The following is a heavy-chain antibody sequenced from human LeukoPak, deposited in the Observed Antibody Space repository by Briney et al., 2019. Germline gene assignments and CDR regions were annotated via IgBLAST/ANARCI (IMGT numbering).Heavy chain of an antibody. CDR3: AKDVNYGSGSYYNY. CDR2: ISGSGGSK. J-gene: IGHJ4*02. CDR1: GFTFSSYA. D-gene: IGHD3-10*01. V-gene: IGHV3-23*01. Sequence: GGSLGLSCAASGFTFSSYAMSLVRQAPGKGLEWVSAISGSGGSKYYADSVRGRFTISRDNSKNTLYLQMNSLRAEDTALYYCAKDVNYGSGSYYNYWGQGTLVTVSS.